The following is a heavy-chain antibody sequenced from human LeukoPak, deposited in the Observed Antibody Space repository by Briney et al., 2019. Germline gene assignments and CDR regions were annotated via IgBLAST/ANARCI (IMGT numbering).Heavy chain of an antibody. CDR1: GFNFRNYW. Sequence: GGSLRLSXAASGFNFRNYWMHWVGQTPGKGLVWLSRINSDGSSTSYADSVKGRFTISRDNAENTLYLQINSLRAEDTAVYYCATDEAATGRLDYWGQGTLVTDSS. V-gene: IGHV3-74*01. J-gene: IGHJ4*02. CDR3: ATDEAATGRLDY. D-gene: IGHD1-1*01. CDR2: INSDGSST.